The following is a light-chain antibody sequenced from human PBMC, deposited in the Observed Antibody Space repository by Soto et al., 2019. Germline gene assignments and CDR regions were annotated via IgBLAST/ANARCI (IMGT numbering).Light chain of an antibody. Sequence: EIVLTQSPASLSLSPGERATLSCRASQSFSSNFLACYQEKLGQAPRLLIYGASKRATGTPDRFSGSGSGTDFALTISRLEPEDFAVYYCRQYGTSLGFPVGGGTKVDIK. CDR2: GAS. CDR1: QSFSSNF. V-gene: IGKV3-20*01. CDR3: RQYGTSLGFP. J-gene: IGKJ4*01.